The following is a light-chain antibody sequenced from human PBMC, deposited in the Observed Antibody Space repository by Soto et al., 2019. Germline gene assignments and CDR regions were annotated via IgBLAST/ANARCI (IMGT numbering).Light chain of an antibody. J-gene: IGKJ1*01. Sequence: ETVLTQSPGTLSLSPGERATLSCRASQTVTKSYLAWYQQKPGQAPRLLIFGTSSRATGVSDRFSGSGSGTDFSLTISRLEPEDFAMYYCQQYGRSPTWTFGQGTKVDIK. CDR2: GTS. CDR3: QQYGRSPTWT. V-gene: IGKV3-20*01. CDR1: QTVTKSY.